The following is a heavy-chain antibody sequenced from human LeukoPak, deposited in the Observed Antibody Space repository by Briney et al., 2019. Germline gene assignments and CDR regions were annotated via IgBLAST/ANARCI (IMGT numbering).Heavy chain of an antibody. J-gene: IGHJ4*02. D-gene: IGHD4-17*01. CDR3: ARGDDYGDNSFDY. CDR2: ISTTGSTI. Sequence: GGSLRLSCAASGSTFSGSEMNWVRQAPGKGLEWVSYISTTGSTIYYADSVKGRFTISRDNAKNALYLQMSSLRAEDTALYYCARGDDYGDNSFDYWGQGTLVTVSS. V-gene: IGHV3-48*03. CDR1: GSTFSGSE.